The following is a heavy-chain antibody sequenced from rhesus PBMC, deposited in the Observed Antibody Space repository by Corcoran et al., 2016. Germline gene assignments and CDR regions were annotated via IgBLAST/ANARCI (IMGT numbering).Heavy chain of an antibody. V-gene: IGHV4-122*02. CDR1: GGSISSGYYY. J-gene: IGHJ4*01. CDR3: ARNYYYDSARTDY. Sequence: QVQLQESGPGLVKPSETLSLTCAVSGGSISSGYYYWSWIRQPPGKGLEWIGYIPYSGSTSYNPSLKSRVNISKDTSKNQCSLKLSSVTAADTAVYYCARNYYYDSARTDYWGQGVLVTVSS. CDR2: IPYSGST. D-gene: IGHD3-28*01.